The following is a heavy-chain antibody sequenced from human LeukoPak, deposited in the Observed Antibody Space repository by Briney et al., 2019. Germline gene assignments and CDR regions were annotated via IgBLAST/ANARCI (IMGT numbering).Heavy chain of an antibody. CDR1: GCTFSSYE. J-gene: IGHJ6*03. CDR2: IRYDGSNK. Sequence: GGSLRVSCAASGCTFSSYEMNWVRQAPGQGLEWVGFIRYDGSNKYYADSVKGRFTISRDDSKNTPYLQMKSLRAEDTAVYYCSKGGGYGDQSYYYYLDVCGKRTTVSISS. D-gene: IGHD5-12*01. CDR3: SKGGGYGDQSYYYYLDV. V-gene: IGHV3-30*02.